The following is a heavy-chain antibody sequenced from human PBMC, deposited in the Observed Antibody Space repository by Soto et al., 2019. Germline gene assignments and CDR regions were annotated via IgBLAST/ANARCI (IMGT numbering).Heavy chain of an antibody. CDR1: GCTFTSYY. Sequence: ASVKVSCKASGCTFTSYYMHWVRQAPGQGLEWMGIINPSGGSTSYAQKFQGRVTMTRDTSTSTVYMELSSLRSEDTAVYYCARAYCGGDCYEPVYYYYGMDVWGQGTTVTVSS. CDR2: INPSGGST. J-gene: IGHJ6*02. CDR3: ARAYCGGDCYEPVYYYYGMDV. V-gene: IGHV1-46*01. D-gene: IGHD2-21*02.